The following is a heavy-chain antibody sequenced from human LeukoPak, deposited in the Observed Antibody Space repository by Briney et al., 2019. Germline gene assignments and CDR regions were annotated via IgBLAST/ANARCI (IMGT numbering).Heavy chain of an antibody. CDR1: GFIFSTYG. V-gene: IGHV3-33*01. Sequence: GGTLRLSCAASGFIFSTYGMNWVRQAPGKGLEWVAVIWYDGSNEYYADSVKGRFIISRDNSKNTLSLQMNSLRVEDTAVYYCARDRSGTVKNFDYWGQGTLVTVSS. D-gene: IGHD3-3*01. CDR3: ARDRSGTVKNFDY. J-gene: IGHJ4*02. CDR2: IWYDGSNE.